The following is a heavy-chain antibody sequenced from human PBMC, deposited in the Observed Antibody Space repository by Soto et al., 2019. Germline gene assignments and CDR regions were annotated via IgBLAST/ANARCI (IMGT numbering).Heavy chain of an antibody. Sequence: QLQLQESGPGLVKPSETLSLTCTVSGGSISSSSYYWGWIRQPPGKGLEWIGSIYYSGSTYYNPSLKSRVTISVDTSKNQFSLKLSSVTAADTAVYYCVRHGEVVVAATENNWFDPWGQGTLVTVSS. V-gene: IGHV4-39*01. CDR1: GGSISSSSYY. CDR3: VRHGEVVVAATENNWFDP. J-gene: IGHJ5*02. CDR2: IYYSGST. D-gene: IGHD2-15*01.